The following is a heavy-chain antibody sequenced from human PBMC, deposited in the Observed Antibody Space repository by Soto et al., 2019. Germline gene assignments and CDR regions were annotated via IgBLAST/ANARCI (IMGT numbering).Heavy chain of an antibody. Sequence: QVQLVQSGAEVKKPGASVKVSCKASGYTFTSYDINWVRQATGQGLEWMGWMNPNSGNTGYAQKFQGRVTMTRNTSISTAYMERSSLRSEDTAVYYCARVLAVAGPYDAFDIWGQGTMVTVSS. CDR3: ARVLAVAGPYDAFDI. D-gene: IGHD6-19*01. V-gene: IGHV1-8*01. J-gene: IGHJ3*02. CDR2: MNPNSGNT. CDR1: GYTFTSYD.